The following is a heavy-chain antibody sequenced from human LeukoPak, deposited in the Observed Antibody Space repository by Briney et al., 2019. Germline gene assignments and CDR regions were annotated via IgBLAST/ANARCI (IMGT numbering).Heavy chain of an antibody. V-gene: IGHV3-23*01. CDR1: GFTFSSYA. D-gene: IGHD5-18*01. J-gene: IGHJ4*02. CDR2: ISGSGGST. Sequence: GGSLRLSCAASGFTFSSYAMNWVRQAPGKGLEWVSAISGSGGSTYYADSVKGRFTISRDNSKNTLYLQMNSLRGEDTAVYYCAKAPANYVDTAMGTFDYWGQGTLVTVSS. CDR3: AKAPANYVDTAMGTFDY.